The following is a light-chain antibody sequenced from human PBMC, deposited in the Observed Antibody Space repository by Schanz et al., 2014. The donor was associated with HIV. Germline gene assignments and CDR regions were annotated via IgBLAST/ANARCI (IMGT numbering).Light chain of an antibody. CDR2: ADY. Sequence: QSVLTQPPSVSAAPGQRVTISCSGGALNLGHNFVSWYQQFPGTAPKLLIFADYQRPSEIPDRISGSKSGQSATLAIIGLQVGDEADYYCGAWDSGRRAVVFGGGTKVTVL. V-gene: IGLV1-51*01. CDR1: ALNLGHNF. CDR3: GAWDSGRRAVV. J-gene: IGLJ2*01.